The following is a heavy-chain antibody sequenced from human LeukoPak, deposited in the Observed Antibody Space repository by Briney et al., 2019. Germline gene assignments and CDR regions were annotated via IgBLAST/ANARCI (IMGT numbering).Heavy chain of an antibody. Sequence: SETLSLTCTVSGGSISSYYWSWIRQPPGKGLEWIGYIYYSGSTNYNPSLKSRVTISVDTSKNQFSLKLSSVTAADTAVYYCARMDVIAVAGLFFDHWGQGTLVTVSS. CDR2: IYYSGST. D-gene: IGHD6-19*01. CDR1: GGSISSYY. V-gene: IGHV4-59*01. CDR3: ARMDVIAVAGLFFDH. J-gene: IGHJ5*02.